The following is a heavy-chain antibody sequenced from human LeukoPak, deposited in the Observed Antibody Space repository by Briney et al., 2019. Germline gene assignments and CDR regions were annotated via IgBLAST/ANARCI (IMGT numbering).Heavy chain of an antibody. V-gene: IGHV4-59*01. Sequence: SETLSLTCTVSGGSISSYYWSWIRQPPGEGLEWIGYIYYSGSTNYNPSLKSRVTISVDTSKNQFSLKLSSVTAADTAVYYCARAPSIHYYDSSGYYFSPGGFDYWGQGTLVTVSS. CDR1: GGSISSYY. J-gene: IGHJ4*02. CDR2: IYYSGST. D-gene: IGHD3-22*01. CDR3: ARAPSIHYYDSSGYYFSPGGFDY.